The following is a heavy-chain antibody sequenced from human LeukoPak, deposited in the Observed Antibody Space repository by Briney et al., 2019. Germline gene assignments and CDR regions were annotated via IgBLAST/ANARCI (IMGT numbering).Heavy chain of an antibody. J-gene: IGHJ4*02. CDR3: AKISSSAESNFDY. Sequence: QPGGSLRLSCAASGFTFSTYAMHWVRQAPGKGLEWVAFIWPDGSKKYYADSVKGRFAISRENSKNTVYLQMNDLRPEDTALYLCAKISSSAESNFDYWGQGTLLTVSS. D-gene: IGHD6-25*01. V-gene: IGHV3-30*02. CDR1: GFTFSTYA. CDR2: IWPDGSKK.